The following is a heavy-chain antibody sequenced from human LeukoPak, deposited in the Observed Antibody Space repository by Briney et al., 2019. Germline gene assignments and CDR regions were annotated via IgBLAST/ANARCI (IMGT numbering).Heavy chain of an antibody. Sequence: PSETLSLTCTVSGGSISSYYWSWIRQPPGKGLEWIGYIYYSGSTNYNPSLTSRVTISINTSKNQFSLNLTSVTAADTAVYYCARGMYYYDGSGDYWGQGTLVTVSS. J-gene: IGHJ4*02. D-gene: IGHD3-22*01. CDR3: ARGMYYYDGSGDY. CDR2: IYYSGST. V-gene: IGHV4-59*08. CDR1: GGSISSYY.